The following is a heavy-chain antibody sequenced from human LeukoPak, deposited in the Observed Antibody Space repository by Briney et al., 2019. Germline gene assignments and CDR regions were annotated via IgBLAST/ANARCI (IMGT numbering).Heavy chain of an antibody. CDR1: GFTVCSNY. CDR3: ARAGILTGYYLDY. D-gene: IGHD3-9*01. V-gene: IGHV3-66*01. Sequence: AGGSLRLSCAAPGFTVCSNYMSWVRQAPGKGLEWVSVIYSGGSTYNADSVKGRFTISRDNSKNTLYLQMNSLRAEDTAVYYCARAGILTGYYLDYWGQGTLVTVAS. CDR2: IYSGGST. J-gene: IGHJ4*02.